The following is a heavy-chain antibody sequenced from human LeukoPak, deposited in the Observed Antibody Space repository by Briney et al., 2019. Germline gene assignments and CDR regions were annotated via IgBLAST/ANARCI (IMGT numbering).Heavy chain of an antibody. CDR2: IWYDGSNK. V-gene: IGHV3-33*01. CDR3: ARAPYYYGSGSLVDY. D-gene: IGHD3-10*01. J-gene: IGHJ4*02. Sequence: GGSLRLSCAASGFTFSSYGMHWVRQAPGKGLEWVAVIWYDGSNKYYADSVKGRFTISRDNSKNTLYLQMNSLRAEDTAVYYCARAPYYYGSGSLVDYWGQGTLVTVSS. CDR1: GFTFSSYG.